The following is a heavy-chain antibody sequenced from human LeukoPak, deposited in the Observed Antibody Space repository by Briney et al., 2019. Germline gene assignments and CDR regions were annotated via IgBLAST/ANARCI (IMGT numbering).Heavy chain of an antibody. Sequence: GGSLRLSCAASGYTFTQFGMHWVRQAPGKGLEWVAFIRFNGTTKVYGDSVEGRFTISRDNSRNTLFLQMNRLTVEDTAVYYCAVTTRGYWGQGTLVTVSS. V-gene: IGHV3-30*02. D-gene: IGHD1-1*01. CDR1: GYTFTQFG. CDR2: IRFNGTTK. J-gene: IGHJ4*02. CDR3: AVTTRGY.